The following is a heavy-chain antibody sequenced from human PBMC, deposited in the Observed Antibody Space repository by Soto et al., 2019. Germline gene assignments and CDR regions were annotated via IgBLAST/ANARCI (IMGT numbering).Heavy chain of an antibody. J-gene: IGHJ4*02. CDR2: INPSVGTA. Sequence: ASVKVSCKASGYTFTSYYMHWVRQAPGQGLEWMGGINPSVGTASYAQKFQGRVTITADESTSTAYMELSSLRSEDTAVYYCARDFLDIDSSGYYYWGQGTLVTVSS. V-gene: IGHV1-46*01. D-gene: IGHD3-22*01. CDR3: ARDFLDIDSSGYYY. CDR1: GYTFTSYY.